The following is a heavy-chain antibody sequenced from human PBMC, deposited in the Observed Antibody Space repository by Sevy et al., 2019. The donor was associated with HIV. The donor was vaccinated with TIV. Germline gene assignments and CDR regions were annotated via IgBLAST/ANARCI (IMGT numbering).Heavy chain of an antibody. J-gene: IGHJ4*02. D-gene: IGHD2-2*01. V-gene: IGHV3-30*18. CDR3: AKDWALDIVIVPSAMPAN. Sequence: GGCLRLSCAASGFSFTTYGMHWVRQAPGKGLEWVGVISYDGSKRYYSDAVKGRFTISRDNSKNTVYLQMNSLRAEDTAVYYCAKDWALDIVIVPSAMPANWGQGTLVTVSS. CDR1: GFSFTTYG. CDR2: ISYDGSKR.